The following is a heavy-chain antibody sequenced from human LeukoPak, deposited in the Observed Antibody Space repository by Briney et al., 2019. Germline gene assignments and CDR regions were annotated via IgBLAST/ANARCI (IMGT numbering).Heavy chain of an antibody. Sequence: GGSLRLSCAASGFTFSDYYMSWIRQAPGKGLEWVSYISSSGSTIYYADSVKGRFTISRDNAKNSLYLQMNSLRAEDTAVYYCARVNNWNDVSFFDYWGQGILVTVSS. CDR3: ARVNNWNDVSFFDY. V-gene: IGHV3-11*01. D-gene: IGHD1-20*01. CDR1: GFTFSDYY. CDR2: ISSSGSTI. J-gene: IGHJ4*02.